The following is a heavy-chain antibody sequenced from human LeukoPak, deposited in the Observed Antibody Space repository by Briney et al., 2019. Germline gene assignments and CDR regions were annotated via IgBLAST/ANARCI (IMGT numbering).Heavy chain of an antibody. CDR1: GLTFSSYS. V-gene: IGHV3-21*01. CDR2: ISSSSSYI. J-gene: IGHJ6*03. CDR3: AKGPYCSSTSCYYYYYMDV. D-gene: IGHD2-2*01. Sequence: GGSLRLSCAASGLTFSSYSMNWVRQAPGKGLEWVSSISSSSSYIYYADSVKGRFTISRDNAKNSLYLQMNSLRAEDTAVYYCAKGPYCSSTSCYYYYYMDVWGKGTTVTVSS.